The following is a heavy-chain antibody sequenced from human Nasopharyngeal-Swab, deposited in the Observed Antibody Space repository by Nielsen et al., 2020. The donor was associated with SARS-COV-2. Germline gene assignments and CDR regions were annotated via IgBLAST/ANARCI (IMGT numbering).Heavy chain of an antibody. CDR3: ARDYLWSSGYVFDY. CDR2: MNPNSDNT. D-gene: IGHD3-22*01. Sequence: ASVKVSCKASGYTFTSYDINWVRQATGQGLEWMGWMNPNSDNTGYAQKFQGRVTMTRNTSISTAYMELSSLRSEDTAVYYCARDYLWSSGYVFDYWGQGTLVTVSS. J-gene: IGHJ4*02. V-gene: IGHV1-8*01. CDR1: GYTFTSYD.